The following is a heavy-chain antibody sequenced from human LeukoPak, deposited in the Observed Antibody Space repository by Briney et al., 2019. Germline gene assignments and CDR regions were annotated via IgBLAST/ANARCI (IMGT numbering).Heavy chain of an antibody. Sequence: SETLSLTCAVYGGSFSGYYWSWIRQPPRKGLEWIGEINHSGSTNYNPSLKSRVTISVDTSKNQFSLKLSSVTAADTAVYYCARGDLWRDGYNLVVYFDYWGQGTLVTVSS. CDR1: GGSFSGYY. V-gene: IGHV4-34*01. D-gene: IGHD5-24*01. CDR2: INHSGST. CDR3: ARGDLWRDGYNLVVYFDY. J-gene: IGHJ4*02.